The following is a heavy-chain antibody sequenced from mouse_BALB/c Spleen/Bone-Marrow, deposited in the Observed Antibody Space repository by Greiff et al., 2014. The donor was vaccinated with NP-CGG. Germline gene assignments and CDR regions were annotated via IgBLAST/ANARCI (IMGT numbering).Heavy chain of an antibody. CDR2: INPSNGRT. V-gene: IGHV1S81*02. J-gene: IGHJ4*01. D-gene: IGHD2-4*01. CDR3: AYDYDPSYAMDY. Sequence: VNLVESGAELVKPGASVKLSCKASGYTFTSYWMHWVKQRPGQGLEWIGEINPSNGRTNYNEKFKSKATLTVDKSSSTAYMQLSSLTSEDSAVYYCAYDYDPSYAMDYWGQGTSVTVSS. CDR1: GYTFTSYW.